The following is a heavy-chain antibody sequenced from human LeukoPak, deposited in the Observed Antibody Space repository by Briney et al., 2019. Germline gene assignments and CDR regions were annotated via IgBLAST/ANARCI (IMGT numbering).Heavy chain of an antibody. CDR3: AKAPVTSCRGAYCYPFDY. Sequence: GGSLRLSCAASGFTFSSYSMNWVRQAPGKGLEWVSSISSSSSYIYYADSVKGRFTVSRDNAKNSVYLQMNSLRAEDAAVYYCAKAPVTSCRGAYCYPFDYWGQGTLVTVSS. CDR1: GFTFSSYS. D-gene: IGHD2-21*01. V-gene: IGHV3-21*04. CDR2: ISSSSSYI. J-gene: IGHJ4*02.